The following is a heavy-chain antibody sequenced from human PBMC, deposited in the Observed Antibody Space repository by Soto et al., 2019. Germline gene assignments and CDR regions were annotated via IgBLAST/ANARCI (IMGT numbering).Heavy chain of an antibody. CDR3: ARQRASHYYYYGMDV. CDR1: GYSFTSYW. J-gene: IGHJ6*02. CDR2: IYPGDSDT. Sequence: GESLKISCKCSGYSFTSYWIGWVRQMPGKGLEWMGIIYPGDSDTRYSPSFQGQVTISADKSISTAYLQWSSLKASDTAMYYCARQRASHYYYYGMDVWGQGTTVTVSS. V-gene: IGHV5-51*01. D-gene: IGHD6-6*01.